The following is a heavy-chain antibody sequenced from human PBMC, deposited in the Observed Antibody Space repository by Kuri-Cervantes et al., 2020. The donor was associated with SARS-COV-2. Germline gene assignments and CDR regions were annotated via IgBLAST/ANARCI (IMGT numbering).Heavy chain of an antibody. CDR2: IYYSGGT. V-gene: IGHV4-39*07. D-gene: IGHD4-23*01. J-gene: IGHJ4*02. CDR1: GDSISSSAYY. CDR3: ARDLGGSNYGGGDY. Sequence: SETLSLTCTVSGDSISSSAYYWGWLRLPPGRGLEWIGNIYYSGGTYYNPSLKSRVTVSVDTSKNQFSLKLSSVTAADTAVYYCARDLGGSNYGGGDYWGQGTLVAVSS.